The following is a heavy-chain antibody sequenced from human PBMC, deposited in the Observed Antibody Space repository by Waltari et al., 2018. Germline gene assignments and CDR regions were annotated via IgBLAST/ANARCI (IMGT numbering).Heavy chain of an antibody. V-gene: IGHV3-48*01. J-gene: IGHJ4*02. CDR1: GFPFSSYS. D-gene: IGHD3-10*01. CDR3: ASIYYYGSGSSQAPDY. CDR2: ISSSSSTI. Sequence: EVQLVESGGGLVQPGGSLRLSCAASGFPFSSYSMHWVRQAPGKGLEWVSYISSSSSTIYYADSVKGRFTISRDNAKNSLYLQMNSLRAEDTAVYYCASIYYYGSGSSQAPDYWGQGTLVTVSS.